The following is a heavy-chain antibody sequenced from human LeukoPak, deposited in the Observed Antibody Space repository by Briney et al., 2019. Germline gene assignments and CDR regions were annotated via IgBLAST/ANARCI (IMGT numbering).Heavy chain of an antibody. J-gene: IGHJ4*02. D-gene: IGHD5-18*01. CDR2: ISGSGGST. V-gene: IGHV3-23*01. CDR3: ADGTAPGDY. Sequence: GGSLRLSCAASGFTFSSYAMSWVRQAPGKGLEWVSGISGSGGSTYYADSMKGRFTISRDNSKNTLYLQMNSLRAEDTAVYYCADGTAPGDYWGQGALVTDPS. CDR1: GFTFSSYA.